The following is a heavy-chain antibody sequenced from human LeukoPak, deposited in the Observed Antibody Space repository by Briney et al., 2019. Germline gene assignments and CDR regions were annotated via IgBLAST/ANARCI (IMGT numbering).Heavy chain of an antibody. D-gene: IGHD6-19*01. V-gene: IGHV3-23*01. J-gene: IGHJ4*02. CDR1: GITFYRFA. Sequence: GGSLRLSCAASGITFYRFAMSWVRQAPGKGLEWVAVTAGSEDSTHYADSMRGRFIISTDNSKNRLYLQMNSLRAEDTAEYYCTTDLMTGFSSGWYFAYLGQGNLVNGPS. CDR2: TAGSEDST. CDR3: TTDLMTGFSSGWYFAY.